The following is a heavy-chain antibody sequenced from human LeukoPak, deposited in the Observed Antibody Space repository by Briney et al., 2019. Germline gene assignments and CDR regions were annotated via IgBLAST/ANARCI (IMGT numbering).Heavy chain of an antibody. V-gene: IGHV3-53*01. CDR2: IYSDNT. D-gene: IGHD4/OR15-4a*01. Sequence: GGSLRLSCTVSGFTFSSNSMSWVRQAPRKGLEWVPLIYSDNTHYSDSVKGRFTISRDNSKNTLYLQMNSLRAEDTAVYYCARRAGAYSHPYDYWGQGTLVTVSS. CDR3: ARRAGAYSHPYDY. J-gene: IGHJ4*02. CDR1: GFTFSSNS.